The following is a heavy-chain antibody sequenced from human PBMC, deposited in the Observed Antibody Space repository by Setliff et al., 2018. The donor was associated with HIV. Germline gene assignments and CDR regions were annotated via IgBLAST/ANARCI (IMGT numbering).Heavy chain of an antibody. CDR3: ARKNRGAPAPFDY. CDR2: INHSGST. V-gene: IGHV4-34*01. CDR1: GGSFSGYY. D-gene: IGHD6-25*01. J-gene: IGHJ4*02. Sequence: PSETLSLTCAVYGGSFSGYYWSWIRQPPGKGLEWIGKINHSGSTNYNPSLKSRVTITVDTSKNQFSLKLSSVTAADTAVYYCARKNRGAPAPFDYWGQGTLVTVSS.